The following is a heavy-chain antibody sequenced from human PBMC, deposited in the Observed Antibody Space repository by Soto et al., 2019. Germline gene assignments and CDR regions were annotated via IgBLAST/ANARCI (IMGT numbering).Heavy chain of an antibody. Sequence: GSLRLACAACGLNFYNYAMTGVRQAPGKGLEWVSGISGDGTRTYYGDSVKGRFTISRDNSKNTVFLQMNSLRAEDTAIYYCVKDLRPNRGWFGPWGRRTRVTVSS. CDR2: ISGDGTRT. J-gene: IGHJ5*02. V-gene: IGHV3-23*01. D-gene: IGHD3-3*01. CDR1: GLNFYNYA. CDR3: VKDLRPNRGWFGP.